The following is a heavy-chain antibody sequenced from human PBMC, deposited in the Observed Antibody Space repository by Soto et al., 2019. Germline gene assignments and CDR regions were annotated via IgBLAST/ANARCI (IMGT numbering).Heavy chain of an antibody. CDR3: AKDVGKWLEKFDY. CDR1: GFTLTRSA. CDR2: ISAGGGGT. D-gene: IGHD6-19*01. V-gene: IGHV3-23*01. Sequence: PGGSLRLSCAGSGFTLTRSAVSWVRQAPGKGLEWVSGISAGGGGTYYADSVKGRFTISRDVAKNTVYLQMNGLRVEDTAVYYCAKDVGKWLEKFDYWGHGTMVTAS. J-gene: IGHJ4*01.